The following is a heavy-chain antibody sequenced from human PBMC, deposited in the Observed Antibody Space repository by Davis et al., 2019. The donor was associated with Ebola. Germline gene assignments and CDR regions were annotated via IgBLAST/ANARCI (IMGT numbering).Heavy chain of an antibody. CDR2: TNPDASEK. V-gene: IGHV3-7*01. D-gene: IGHD1-1*01. J-gene: IGHJ5*02. CDR1: QFNFTGAW. Sequence: GESLKISCAGSQFNFTGAWMNWVRQAPGKGLEWVASTNPDASEKYYVDSARGRFTISRDNAQNTVYLEMNRLTVDDTATYYCTTQGGTLPFGSAWGRGAQVTVSA. CDR3: TTQGGTLPFGSA.